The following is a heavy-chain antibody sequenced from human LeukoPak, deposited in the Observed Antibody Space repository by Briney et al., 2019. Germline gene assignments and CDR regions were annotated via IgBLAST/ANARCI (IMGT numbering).Heavy chain of an antibody. J-gene: IGHJ4*02. CDR2: IYYSGST. CDR3: ARDGYNFHYFDY. Sequence: PSETLSLTCTVSGCSISSYYWSWIRQPPGKGLEWIGYIYYSGSTNYNPSLKSRVTISVDTSKNQFSLKLSSVTAADTAVYYCARDGYNFHYFDYWGQGTLVTVSS. D-gene: IGHD5-24*01. CDR1: GCSISSYY. V-gene: IGHV4-59*01.